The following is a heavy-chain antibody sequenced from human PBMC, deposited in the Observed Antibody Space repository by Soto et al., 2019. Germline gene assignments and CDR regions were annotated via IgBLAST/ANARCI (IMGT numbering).Heavy chain of an antibody. V-gene: IGHV3-23*01. CDR2: IDGSGDAI. J-gene: IGHJ4*02. D-gene: IGHD1-1*01. Sequence: EVQLLESGGGLVQPGGSLRLSCAASGFTFSRYAMSWVRQAPGKGLEWLSGIDGSGDAIHYADSVRGRFTISRDNSENTLYLQMNSLRAADTAVYYCARPRACWNLLDCWGQGSLVTVSS. CDR1: GFTFSRYA. CDR3: ARPRACWNLLDC.